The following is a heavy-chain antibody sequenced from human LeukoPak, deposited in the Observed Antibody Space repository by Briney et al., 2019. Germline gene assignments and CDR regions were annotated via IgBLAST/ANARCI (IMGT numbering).Heavy chain of an antibody. Sequence: GGTLRLSCAASGFTFSSYGMSWVRQAPGKGLEWVSAISGSGGSTYYADSVKGRFTISRDNSKNTLYLQMNSLRAEDTAVYYCAKDPYSSSWLVDYWGQGTLVTVSS. V-gene: IGHV3-23*01. J-gene: IGHJ4*02. CDR3: AKDPYSSSWLVDY. CDR1: GFTFSSYG. CDR2: ISGSGGST. D-gene: IGHD6-13*01.